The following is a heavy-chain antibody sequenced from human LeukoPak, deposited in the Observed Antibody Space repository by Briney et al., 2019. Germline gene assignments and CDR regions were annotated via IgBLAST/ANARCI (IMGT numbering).Heavy chain of an antibody. CDR3: ASFRGPSHYYGSGSYYIY. CDR2: INHSGST. V-gene: IGHV4-34*01. CDR1: GGSFSGYY. J-gene: IGHJ4*02. Sequence: SSETLSLTCAVSGGSFSGYYWSWIRQPPGKGLKWIGEINHSGSTNYNPSLKSRVTISVDTSKNQFSLKLSSVTAADTAVYYCASFRGPSHYYGSGSYYIYWGQGTLVTVSS. D-gene: IGHD3-10*01.